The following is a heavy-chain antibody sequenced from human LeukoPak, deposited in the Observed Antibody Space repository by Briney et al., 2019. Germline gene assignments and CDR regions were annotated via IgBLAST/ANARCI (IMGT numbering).Heavy chain of an antibody. Sequence: GGSLRLSCAASGFTLSNHALIWVRQAPGKGLEWVSSISGSGAMTYYADSVKGRFTISRDNAMDTLYLQMSSLRPDDTAVYYCAKDRVATERYYMDIWGKGTTVTISS. CDR2: ISGSGAMT. CDR3: AKDRVATERYYMDI. V-gene: IGHV3-23*01. D-gene: IGHD6-13*01. J-gene: IGHJ6*03. CDR1: GFTLSNHA.